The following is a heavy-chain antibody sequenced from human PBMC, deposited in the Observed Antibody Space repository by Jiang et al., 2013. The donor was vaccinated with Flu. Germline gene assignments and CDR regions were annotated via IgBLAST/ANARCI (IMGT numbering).Heavy chain of an antibody. CDR1: GGSISSSSYY. J-gene: IGHJ4*02. D-gene: IGHD3-22*01. CDR2: IYYSGST. CDR3: ARSYDSSGLSFDY. Sequence: GPGLVKPSETLSLTCTVSGGSISSSSYYWGWIRQPPGKGLEWIGSIYYSGSTYYNPSLKSRVTISVDTSKNQFSLKLSSVTAADTAVYYCARSYDSSGLSFDYWGQGTLVTVSS. V-gene: IGHV4-39*01.